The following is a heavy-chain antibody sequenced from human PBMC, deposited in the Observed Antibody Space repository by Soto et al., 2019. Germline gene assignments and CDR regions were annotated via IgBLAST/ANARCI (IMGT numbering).Heavy chain of an antibody. CDR2: ISGSGGST. J-gene: IGHJ4*02. V-gene: IGHV3-23*01. Sequence: PGGSLRLSCAASGFTVSSYAMSWVRQAPGKGLEWVSAISGSGGSTYYADSVKGRFTISRDNSKNTLYLQMNSLRAEDTAVYYCAKDQYYDILTGPGDYWGQGTLVTVSS. D-gene: IGHD3-9*01. CDR3: AKDQYYDILTGPGDY. CDR1: GFTVSSYA.